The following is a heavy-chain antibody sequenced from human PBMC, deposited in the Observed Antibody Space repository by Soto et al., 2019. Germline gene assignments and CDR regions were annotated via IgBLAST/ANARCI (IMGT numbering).Heavy chain of an antibody. Sequence: GGSLRLSCAASGFSFSDYYMSWIRQAPGKGLEWVSYISNSHSNIDFADSVKGRFTISRDNAKNSLYLQMNSLRAEDTALYYCAKDKSTGTALNYYGMDVWGQGITVTVAS. V-gene: IGHV3-11*01. J-gene: IGHJ6*02. CDR3: AKDKSTGTALNYYGMDV. CDR2: ISNSHSNI. D-gene: IGHD1-1*01. CDR1: GFSFSDYY.